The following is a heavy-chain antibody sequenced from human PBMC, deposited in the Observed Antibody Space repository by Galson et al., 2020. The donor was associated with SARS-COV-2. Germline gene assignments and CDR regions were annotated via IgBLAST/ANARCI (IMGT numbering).Heavy chain of an antibody. CDR1: GFIFTNNV. V-gene: IGHV3-23*01. J-gene: IGHJ4*02. CDR3: ATDMGYDDYVDYFNY. Sequence: GGSLRLSCAASGFIFTNNVMNWVRQTPGKGLEWVSAISASGGSTYYADSVKGRFTISRDNSKYTLYLQMNSLRAEDTAVYFCATDMGYDDYVDYFNYWGQGTLVTVSS. CDR2: ISASGGST. D-gene: IGHD4-17*01.